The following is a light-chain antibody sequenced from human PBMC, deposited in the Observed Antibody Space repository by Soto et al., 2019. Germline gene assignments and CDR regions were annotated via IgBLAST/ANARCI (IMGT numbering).Light chain of an antibody. Sequence: EIVMTQSPDTLSVSPGEGATLSCRVSQSIRSNLACYQQRPGQAPRLLMYGASTRADGIPARFTGSGSGTEFTLTISSLQSEDFAVYYCQQYGSSPATFGQGTKVDIK. CDR3: QQYGSSPAT. V-gene: IGKV3-15*01. J-gene: IGKJ1*01. CDR2: GAS. CDR1: QSIRSN.